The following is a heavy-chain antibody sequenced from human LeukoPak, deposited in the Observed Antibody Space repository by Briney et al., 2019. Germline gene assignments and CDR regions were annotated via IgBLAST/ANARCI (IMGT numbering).Heavy chain of an antibody. D-gene: IGHD6-19*01. V-gene: IGHV3-48*01. Sequence: GGSLRLSCAASGFTFSTFAMIWVRQPPGKGLEWVSYISSSSGTIYYADSVKGRFTISRDNAKNSLYLQMNSLRAEDTAVYYCIVLAVAGTFGFDYWGQGTLVTVSS. CDR3: IVLAVAGTFGFDY. CDR1: GFTFSTFA. J-gene: IGHJ4*02. CDR2: ISSSSGTI.